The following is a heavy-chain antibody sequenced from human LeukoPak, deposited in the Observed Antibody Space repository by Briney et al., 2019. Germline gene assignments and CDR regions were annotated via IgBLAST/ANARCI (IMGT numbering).Heavy chain of an antibody. Sequence: ASVKVSCKASGGTFSSYAISWVRQAPGQGLEWMGGIIPIFGTANYAQKFQGRVTITTDESTSTAYMELSSLRSEDTAVYYCASLEMATISDAFDIWGQGTMVTVSS. V-gene: IGHV1-69*05. CDR3: ASLEMATISDAFDI. J-gene: IGHJ3*02. D-gene: IGHD5-24*01. CDR1: GGTFSSYA. CDR2: IIPIFGTA.